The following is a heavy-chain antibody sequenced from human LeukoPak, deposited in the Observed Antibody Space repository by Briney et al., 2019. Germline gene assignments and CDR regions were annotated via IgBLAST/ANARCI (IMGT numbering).Heavy chain of an antibody. J-gene: IGHJ5*02. Sequence: SVKVSCKASGGTFSSYAISWVRQAPGQGLEWMGGIIPIFGTANYAQKFQGRVTMTRNTSISTAYMELSSLRSEDTAVYYCARATSSWYYDFWSGYSGGQWFDPWGQGTLVTVSS. D-gene: IGHD3-3*01. CDR2: IIPIFGTA. CDR3: ARATSSWYYDFWSGYSGGQWFDP. CDR1: GGTFSSYA. V-gene: IGHV1-69*05.